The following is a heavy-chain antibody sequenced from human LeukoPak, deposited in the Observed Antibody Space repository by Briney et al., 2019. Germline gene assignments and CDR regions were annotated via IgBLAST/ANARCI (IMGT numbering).Heavy chain of an antibody. CDR1: GGSISSYY. CDR2: IYYSGST. V-gene: IGHV4-59*12. CDR3: ARGPEGYCSGGSCYGRWFDP. J-gene: IGHJ5*02. Sequence: KSSETLSLTCTVSGGSISSYYWSWIRQPPGKGLEWIGYIYYSGSTNYNPSLKSRVTISVDTSKNQFSLKLSSVTAADTAVYYCARGPEGYCSGGSCYGRWFDPWGQGTLVTVSS. D-gene: IGHD2-15*01.